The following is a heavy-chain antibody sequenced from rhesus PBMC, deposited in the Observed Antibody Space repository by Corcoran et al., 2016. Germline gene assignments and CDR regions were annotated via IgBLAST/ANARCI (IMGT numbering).Heavy chain of an antibody. Sequence: QVQLQESGPGLVKPSETLSLTCAVSGGSISDYYYWNWIRQPPGKGLEWIGNIYGNSASTKYNPARKSRSTISKDTSKNQFFLKLSSVTAADTAVYYCARERSSYIGNSLDGWGRGVLVTVSS. CDR3: ARERSSYIGNSLDG. J-gene: IGHJ5-2*02. CDR1: GGSISDYYY. V-gene: IGHV4S9*01. D-gene: IGHD4-29*01. CDR2: IYGNSAST.